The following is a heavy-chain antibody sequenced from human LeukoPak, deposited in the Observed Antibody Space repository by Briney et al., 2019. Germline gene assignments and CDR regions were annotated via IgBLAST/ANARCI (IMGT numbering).Heavy chain of an antibody. CDR1: GGTFSSYA. D-gene: IGHD3-3*01. CDR2: IIPILGIA. J-gene: IGHJ6*02. CDR3: ARVVRITIFGVENYYYYYGMDV. Sequence: ASVKVSCKASGGTFSSYAISWVRQAPGQGLEWMGRIIPILGIANYAQKFQGRVTITADKSTSTAYMELSSLRSEDTAVYYCARVVRITIFGVENYYYYYGMDVWSQGTTVTVSS. V-gene: IGHV1-69*04.